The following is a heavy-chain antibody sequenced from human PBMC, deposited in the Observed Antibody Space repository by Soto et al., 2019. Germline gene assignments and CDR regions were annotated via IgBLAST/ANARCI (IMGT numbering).Heavy chain of an antibody. Sequence: PWGSLILSCAASDFTFSSYSMNWVRQAPGKGLDWVSCISSSSSYIYYADSVKGRFTISRDNAKNSLYLQMNSLRAEGTAVYYCAREKLNVPLYFDYWGQGTLFTVSS. CDR2: ISSSSSYI. CDR3: AREKLNVPLYFDY. V-gene: IGHV3-21*01. CDR1: DFTFSSYS. J-gene: IGHJ4*02. D-gene: IGHD3-10*01.